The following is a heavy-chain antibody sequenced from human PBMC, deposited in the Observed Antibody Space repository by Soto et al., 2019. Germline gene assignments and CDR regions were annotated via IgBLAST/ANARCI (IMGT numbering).Heavy chain of an antibody. V-gene: IGHV3-7*05. D-gene: IGHD3-10*01. CDR3: AREVFGWFGEFLEDYYYHGMDV. CDR1: GFTLSSYW. Sequence: EVQVVESGGGLVQPGGSLRLSCAASGFTLSSYWMTWVRQAPGKGLEWVANIKEDGSETYYVDSVKGRFTISGDNAKNSLYLQLNSLRAEDTAVYYCAREVFGWFGEFLEDYYYHGMDVWGQGTTVTVSS. CDR2: IKEDGSET. J-gene: IGHJ6*02.